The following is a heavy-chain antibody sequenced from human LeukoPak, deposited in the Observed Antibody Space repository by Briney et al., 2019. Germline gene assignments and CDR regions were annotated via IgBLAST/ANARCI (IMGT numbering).Heavy chain of an antibody. D-gene: IGHD5-12*01. CDR3: ARATAAYFDY. J-gene: IGHJ4*02. Sequence: ASVKVSCKASGYTFTGHYMHWVRQAPGQGLEWMGWINPNSGGTNYAQKFQGWVTMTRDTSISTAYMELSRLRSDDTAVYYCARATAAYFDYWGQGTLVTVSS. V-gene: IGHV1-2*04. CDR1: GYTFTGHY. CDR2: INPNSGGT.